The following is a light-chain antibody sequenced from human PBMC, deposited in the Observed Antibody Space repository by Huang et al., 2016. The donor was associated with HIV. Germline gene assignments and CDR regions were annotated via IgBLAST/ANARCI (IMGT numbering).Light chain of an antibody. J-gene: IGKJ4*01. CDR3: QQYYNTTLS. V-gene: IGKV1-NL1*01. Sequence: DIQMTQSPSSLSASVGDRVTITCRASRGISNSLAWYQQQPGKAPKLLLYAASRLQGGVPSRFSGSGSRTDYTLTLSSLQPEDSATYYCQQYYNTTLSFGGGPKVEIK. CDR1: RGISNS. CDR2: AAS.